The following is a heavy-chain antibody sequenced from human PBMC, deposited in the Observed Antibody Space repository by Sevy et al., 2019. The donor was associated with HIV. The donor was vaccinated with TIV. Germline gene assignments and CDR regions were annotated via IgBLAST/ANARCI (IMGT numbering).Heavy chain of an antibody. D-gene: IGHD3-3*01. J-gene: IGHJ6*02. Sequence: GSLRLSCAASGFTFSSYAMHWVRQAPGKGLEWVAVISYDGSNKYYADSVKGRFTISRDNSKNTLYLQMNSLRAEDTAVYYCARDKVHYDFWSGYYYYYYGMDVWGQGTTVTVSS. CDR1: GFTFSSYA. V-gene: IGHV3-30*04. CDR3: ARDKVHYDFWSGYYYYYYGMDV. CDR2: ISYDGSNK.